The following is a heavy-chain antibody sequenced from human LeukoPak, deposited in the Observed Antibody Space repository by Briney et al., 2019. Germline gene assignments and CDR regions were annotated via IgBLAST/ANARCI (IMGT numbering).Heavy chain of an antibody. V-gene: IGHV3-21*04. J-gene: IGHJ4*02. D-gene: IGHD3-22*01. Sequence: GGSLRLSCAASEFTFSSYSMNWFRQAPGKGLKWFSSIIISSSNIYYADSVKGRFTISRDNAKNLLYLQMNSLRAEDTAVYYCARGFPPRRNYDSSGYYSYYFDHWGQGTLVTVSS. CDR1: EFTFSSYS. CDR3: ARGFPPRRNYDSSGYYSYYFDH. CDR2: IIISSSNI.